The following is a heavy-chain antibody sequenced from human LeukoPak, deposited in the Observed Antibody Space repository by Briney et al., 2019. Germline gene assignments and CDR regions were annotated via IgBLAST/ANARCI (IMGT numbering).Heavy chain of an antibody. D-gene: IGHD3-22*01. J-gene: IGHJ4*02. CDR3: AKDAYYYDSSGYGYGDY. CDR2: ISGSGGST. CDR1: GFTFSSYG. Sequence: GSLRRSCAASGFTFSSYGMSWVRQAPEKGLEWVSDISGSGGSTYYADSVKGRFTISRDNSKNTLYLQMNSLRAEDTAVYYCAKDAYYYDSSGYGYGDYWGQGTLVTVSS. V-gene: IGHV3-23*01.